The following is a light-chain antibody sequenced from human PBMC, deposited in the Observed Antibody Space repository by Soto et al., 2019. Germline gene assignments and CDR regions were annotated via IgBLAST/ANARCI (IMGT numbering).Light chain of an antibody. CDR2: DAS. CDR3: QQRTNWFT. V-gene: IGKV3-11*01. CDR1: QSVGSY. Sequence: EIVLTQSPATLSLSPGERATLSCRASQSVGSYLVWYQQKPGQAPRLLIYDASNRATGIPARFSGSGSGTDFTLTISSPEPEDVAVYYCQQRTNWFTFGGGTKVEIK. J-gene: IGKJ4*01.